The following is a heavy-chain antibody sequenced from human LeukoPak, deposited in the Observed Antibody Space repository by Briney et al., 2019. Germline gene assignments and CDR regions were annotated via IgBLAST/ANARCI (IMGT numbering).Heavy chain of an antibody. D-gene: IGHD3-22*01. Sequence: ASVKVSCKASGYTCTSYDINWVRQATGQGLEWMGWMNPNSGNTGYAQKFQGRVTMTRNTSISTAYMELISLRSEDTAVYYCARGGSYYDSSGYYLDAFDIWGQGTMVTVSS. J-gene: IGHJ3*02. V-gene: IGHV1-8*01. CDR1: GYTCTSYD. CDR2: MNPNSGNT. CDR3: ARGGSYYDSSGYYLDAFDI.